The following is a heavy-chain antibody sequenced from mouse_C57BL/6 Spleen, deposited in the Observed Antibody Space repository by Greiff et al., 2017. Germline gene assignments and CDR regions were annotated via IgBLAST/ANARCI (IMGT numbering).Heavy chain of an antibody. CDR3: ARGAAQATNY. D-gene: IGHD3-2*02. V-gene: IGHV1-50*01. CDR1: GYTFTSYW. Sequence: QVQLQQPGAELVKPGASVKLSCKASGYTFTSYWMQWVKQRPGQGLEWIGEIDPSDSYTNYNQKFKGKATLTVDTSSSTAYMQLSSLTSEDSAVXYCARGAAQATNYWGQGTTLTVSS. CDR2: IDPSDSYT. J-gene: IGHJ2*01.